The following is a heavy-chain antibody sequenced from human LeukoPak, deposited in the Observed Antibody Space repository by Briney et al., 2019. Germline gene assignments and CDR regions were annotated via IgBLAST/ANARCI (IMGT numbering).Heavy chain of an antibody. D-gene: IGHD6-13*01. V-gene: IGHV1-69*05. CDR3: ARVRYSSSWSPFDY. CDR1: GGTFSSYA. J-gene: IGHJ4*02. Sequence: ASVKVSCKASGGTFSSYAISWVRQAPGQGLEWMGGIIPFFGTANYAQKFQGRVTITTDESTSTAYMELSSLRSEDTAVYYCARVRYSSSWSPFDYWGQGTLVTVSS. CDR2: IIPFFGTA.